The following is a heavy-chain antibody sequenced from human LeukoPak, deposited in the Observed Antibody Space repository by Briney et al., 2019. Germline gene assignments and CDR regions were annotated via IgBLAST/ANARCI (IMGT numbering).Heavy chain of an antibody. CDR3: AGYSYGVRPS. V-gene: IGHV6-1*01. CDR1: GDSVSSKSAV. Sequence: SQTLSLTCAISGDSVSSKSAVWNWIRQSPSRGLEWLGRTYYRSKWYNDYAVSVKSRITVNPDTSKNQFSLQLNSVTPEDTAVYYCAGYSYGVRPSWGQGTLVTVSS. D-gene: IGHD5-18*01. J-gene: IGHJ5*02. CDR2: TYYRSKWYN.